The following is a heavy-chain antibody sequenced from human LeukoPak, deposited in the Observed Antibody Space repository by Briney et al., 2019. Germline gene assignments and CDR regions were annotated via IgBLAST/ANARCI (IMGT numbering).Heavy chain of an antibody. CDR3: ARGAWTFDY. Sequence: GGSLRLSCVASGFTFSSYWMSWVRQVPGKGLEWVANIKQDGSEKYYVDSVKGRFTISRDNAKNSLYLQMNSLRAEDTAVYYCARGAWTFDYWGQGTLVSVSS. V-gene: IGHV3-7*01. J-gene: IGHJ4*02. D-gene: IGHD3/OR15-3a*01. CDR1: GFTFSSYW. CDR2: IKQDGSEK.